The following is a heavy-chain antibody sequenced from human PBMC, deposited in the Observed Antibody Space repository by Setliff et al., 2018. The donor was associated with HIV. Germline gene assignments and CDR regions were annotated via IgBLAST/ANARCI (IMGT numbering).Heavy chain of an antibody. J-gene: IGHJ4*03. CDR2: IFHSGTT. Sequence: SETLSLTCVVSGYFVAGGYYWGWIRQSPGKGLEWIGNIFHSGTTYYNPSLRSRITISVDTSKNQFFLNMTSVTAADTAVYYCVRAPPGIQLLASTNGPYYFDCWGHGTLVTVSS. CDR1: GYFVAGGYY. V-gene: IGHV4-38-2*01. D-gene: IGHD1-1*01. CDR3: VRAPPGIQLLASTNGPYYFDC.